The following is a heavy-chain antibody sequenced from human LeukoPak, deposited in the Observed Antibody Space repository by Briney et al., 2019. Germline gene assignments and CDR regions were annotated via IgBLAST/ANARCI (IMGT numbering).Heavy chain of an antibody. Sequence: GASVKVSCKASGGTFSSYAISWVRQAPGQGLEWMGWINPNSGGTNYAQKFQGRVTMTRDTSISTAYMELSRLRSDDTAVYYCARVGPRGCSNTSCYPVILNYFDYWGQGTLVTVSS. CDR2: INPNSGGT. D-gene: IGHD2-2*01. V-gene: IGHV1-2*02. J-gene: IGHJ4*02. CDR1: GGTFSSYA. CDR3: ARVGPRGCSNTSCYPVILNYFDY.